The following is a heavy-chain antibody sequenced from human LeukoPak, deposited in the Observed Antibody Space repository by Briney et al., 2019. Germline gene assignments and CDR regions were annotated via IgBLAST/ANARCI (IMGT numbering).Heavy chain of an antibody. J-gene: IGHJ4*02. D-gene: IGHD6-19*01. V-gene: IGHV4-59*08. CDR1: GGPKRCYY. CDR2: IYYGGTT. Sequence: AETLSLLCSASGGPKRCYYLRWIRQSPARGLEGIGYIYYGGTTNYNPSLKSRVTISIDTSKNQLSLKLSSVTAADTAVYYCARGPIAVAGIIIYYFDYWGQGTLVTVSS. CDR3: ARGPIAVAGIIIYYFDY.